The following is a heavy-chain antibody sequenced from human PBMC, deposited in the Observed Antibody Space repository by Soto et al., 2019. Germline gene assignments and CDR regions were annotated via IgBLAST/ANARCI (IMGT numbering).Heavy chain of an antibody. V-gene: IGHV4-30-4*01. Sequence: QVQLQESGPRLVSPSQTLSLTCTVSGGSISSAAYCWSWIRQSPDKGLEWIGHIYDGGTTYSSPSPKGRXTXSXXPSQTQFSLKLSSVSAADTAVYYCARGPSGDKLDYGGQGIQVTVSS. D-gene: IGHD7-27*01. CDR1: GGSISSAAYC. J-gene: IGHJ4*02. CDR2: IYDGGTT. CDR3: ARGPSGDKLDY.